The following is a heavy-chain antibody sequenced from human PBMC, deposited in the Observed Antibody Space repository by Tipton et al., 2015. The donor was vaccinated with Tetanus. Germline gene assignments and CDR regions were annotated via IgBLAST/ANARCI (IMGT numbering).Heavy chain of an antibody. CDR2: ISGSGGST. Sequence: VQLVQSGGGVVQPGRSLRLSCAASGFTFSSYAMSWVRQAPGKGLEWVSAISGSGGSTYYADSVKGRFTISRDNSKNTLYLQMNSLRAEDTAVYYCAKSYCTNGVCYNHYYYGMDVWGQGTTVTVSS. J-gene: IGHJ6*02. D-gene: IGHD2-8*01. CDR3: AKSYCTNGVCYNHYYYGMDV. CDR1: GFTFSSYA. V-gene: IGHV3-23*04.